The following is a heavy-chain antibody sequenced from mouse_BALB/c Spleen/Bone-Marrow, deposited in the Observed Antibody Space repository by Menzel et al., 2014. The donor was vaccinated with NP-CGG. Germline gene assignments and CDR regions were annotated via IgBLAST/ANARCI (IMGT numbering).Heavy chain of an antibody. Sequence: EVQLQQSGAELVKPGASVKLSCTASGFNIKDTYMHWVKQRPEQGLEWIGRIDPANGNTKYDPKFQGKATITADTSSNTAYLQLSSLTSEDTAVYYCARYGSYLGYYGMDYWGQGTSVTVSS. V-gene: IGHV14-3*02. CDR2: IDPANGNT. CDR1: GFNIKDTY. J-gene: IGHJ4*01. D-gene: IGHD1-1*02. CDR3: ARYGSYLGYYGMDY.